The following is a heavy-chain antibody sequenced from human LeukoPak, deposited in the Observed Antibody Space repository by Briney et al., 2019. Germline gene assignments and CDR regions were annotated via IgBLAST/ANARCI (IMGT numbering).Heavy chain of an antibody. CDR1: GGSISSSSYY. J-gene: IGHJ4*02. V-gene: IGHV4-39*01. D-gene: IGHD3-10*01. CDR3: AQLENYYGSGSYSYY. Sequence: PSETLSLTCTVSGGSISSSSYYWGWIRQPPGKGLEWIGSIYYSGSTYYNPSLKSRVTISVDTSKNQFSLKLSSVTAADTAVYYCAQLENYYGSGSYSYYWGQGTLVTVSS. CDR2: IYYSGST.